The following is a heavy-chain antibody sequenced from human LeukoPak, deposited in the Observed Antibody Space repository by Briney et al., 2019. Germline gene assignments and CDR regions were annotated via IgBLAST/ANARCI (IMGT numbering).Heavy chain of an antibody. CDR3: AKDFQRISGSYYVFDY. CDR1: GFTFSSYG. D-gene: IGHD1-26*01. V-gene: IGHV3-30*18. CDR2: ISYDGSNK. J-gene: IGHJ4*02. Sequence: PGGSLRLSCAASGFTFSSYGMHWVRQAPGKGLEWVAVISYDGSNKYYADSVKGRFTIPRDNSKNTLYLQMNSLRAEDTAVYYCAKDFQRISGSYYVFDYWGQGTLVTVSS.